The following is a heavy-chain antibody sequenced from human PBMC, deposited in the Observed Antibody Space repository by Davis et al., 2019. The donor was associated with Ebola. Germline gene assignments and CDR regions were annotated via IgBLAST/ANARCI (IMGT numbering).Heavy chain of an antibody. Sequence: PGGSLRLSCEASGFNFSTYGMHWVRQAPGKGLEWIALIAFDGSYDYHSDSVKGRFTISRDNAKNTLYLQMNSLRAEDTAVYYCGSPVVAWGQGTLVTVSS. V-gene: IGHV3-30*02. CDR3: GSPVVA. D-gene: IGHD2-15*01. J-gene: IGHJ4*02. CDR2: IAFDGSYD. CDR1: GFNFSTYG.